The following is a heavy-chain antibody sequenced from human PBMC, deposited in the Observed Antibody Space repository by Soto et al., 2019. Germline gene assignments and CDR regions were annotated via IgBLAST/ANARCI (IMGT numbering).Heavy chain of an antibody. CDR2: ISGSGGST. D-gene: IGHD6-19*01. CDR1: GFTFSSYA. Sequence: GGSLRLSCAASGFTFSSYAMSWVRQAPGKGLEWVSAISGSGGSTYYADSVKGRFTISRDNSKNTLYLQMNSLRAEDTAVYYCAKAGTYSIAVAGPNFDYWGQGTLVTVSS. CDR3: AKAGTYSIAVAGPNFDY. J-gene: IGHJ4*02. V-gene: IGHV3-23*01.